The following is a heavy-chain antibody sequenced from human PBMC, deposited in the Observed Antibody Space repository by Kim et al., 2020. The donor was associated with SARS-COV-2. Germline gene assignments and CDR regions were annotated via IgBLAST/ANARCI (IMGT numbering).Heavy chain of an antibody. CDR2: IYYSGST. CDR1: GGSISSYY. V-gene: IGHV4-59*13. CDR3: ARDTPHLFSYYGMDV. Sequence: SETLSLTCTVSGGSISSYYWSWIRQPPGKGLEWIGYIYYSGSTSYNPSLKSRVTISVDTSKNQFSLKLSSVTAADTAVYYCARDTPHLFSYYGMDVWGQGTTVTVSS. J-gene: IGHJ6*02.